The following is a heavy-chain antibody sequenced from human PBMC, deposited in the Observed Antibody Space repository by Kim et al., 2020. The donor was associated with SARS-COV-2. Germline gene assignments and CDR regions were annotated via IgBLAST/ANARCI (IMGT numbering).Heavy chain of an antibody. CDR2: IYYIGST. CDR1: GGSISSYY. D-gene: IGHD3-9*01. J-gene: IGHJ4*02. Sequence: SETLSLTCTVSGGSISSYYWSWIRQPPGKGLEWIGYIYYIGSTNYNPSLKSRVTISVDTSKNQFSLKLSSVTAAETAVYYCARGGYYDILTGYFGINYWCQGTLVTVAS. V-gene: IGHV4-59*13. CDR3: ARGGYYDILTGYFGINY.